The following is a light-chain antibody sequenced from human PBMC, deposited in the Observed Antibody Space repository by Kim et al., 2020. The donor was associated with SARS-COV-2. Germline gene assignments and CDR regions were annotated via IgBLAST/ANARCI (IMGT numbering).Light chain of an antibody. Sequence: VTISGTGSSSNIGAGYDVHWYQQLPGTAPKLLIYGNSNRPSGVPDRFSGSKSGTSASLAITGLQAEDEADYYCQSNDSSLSGSVFGTGTKVTVL. CDR1: SSNIGAGYD. CDR2: GNS. CDR3: QSNDSSLSGSV. V-gene: IGLV1-40*01. J-gene: IGLJ1*01.